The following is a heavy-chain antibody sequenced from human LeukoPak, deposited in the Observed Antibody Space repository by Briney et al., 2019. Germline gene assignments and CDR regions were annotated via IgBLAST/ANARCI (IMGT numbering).Heavy chain of an antibody. CDR1: GGSFSGYY. J-gene: IGHJ4*02. Sequence: SETLSLTCAVYGGSFSGYYWSWIRQPPGKGLEWIGEINHSGSTNYNPSLKSRVTISVDTSKNQFSLKLSSVTAADTAVYYCASRSSGWHFAYWGQGTLVPVSS. CDR3: ASRSSGWHFAY. CDR2: INHSGST. D-gene: IGHD6-19*01. V-gene: IGHV4-34*01.